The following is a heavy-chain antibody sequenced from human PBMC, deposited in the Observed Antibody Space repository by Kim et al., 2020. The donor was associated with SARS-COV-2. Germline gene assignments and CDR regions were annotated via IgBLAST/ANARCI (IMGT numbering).Heavy chain of an antibody. CDR3: ARGWVYYGSGSYSTYYYYGMDD. Sequence: SETLSLTCTVSGGSISSGGYYWSWIRQHPGKGLEWIGYIYYSGSTYYNPSLKSRVTISVDTSKNQFSLKLSSVTAADTAVYYCARGWVYYGSGSYSTYYYYGMDDWGQGTTVTVSS. CDR1: GGSISSGGYY. V-gene: IGHV4-31*03. D-gene: IGHD3-10*01. CDR2: IYYSGST. J-gene: IGHJ6*02.